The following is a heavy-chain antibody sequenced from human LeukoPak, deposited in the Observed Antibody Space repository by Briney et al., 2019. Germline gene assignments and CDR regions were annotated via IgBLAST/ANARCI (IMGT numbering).Heavy chain of an antibody. J-gene: IGHJ5*02. CDR3: ARGQPQRYSSGWYVNWFDP. Sequence: SETLSLTCTVSGASISSYYWSWTRQPPGRGREWMGYIYYGGTTKYNPSLKSRVTISIDTSKNQFSLKVNSLTAADTAVYYCARGQPQRYSSGWYVNWFDPWGQGTLVTVSS. CDR2: IYYGGTT. D-gene: IGHD6-19*01. CDR1: GASISSYY. V-gene: IGHV4-59*01.